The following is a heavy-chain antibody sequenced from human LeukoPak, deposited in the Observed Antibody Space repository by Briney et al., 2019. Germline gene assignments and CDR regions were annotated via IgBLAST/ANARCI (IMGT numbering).Heavy chain of an antibody. CDR1: GFTFSTAW. CDR3: TPDARN. Sequence: GGSLRLSCAGSGFTFSTAWMSWVRQAPGKGLEWVGRIKSKTAGGTTDYAAPVKGRFSISRDDSKNTVYLQMSSLKSEDTAVYYCTPDARNWGQGTLVTVSS. V-gene: IGHV3-15*01. J-gene: IGHJ4*02. CDR2: IKSKTAGGTT.